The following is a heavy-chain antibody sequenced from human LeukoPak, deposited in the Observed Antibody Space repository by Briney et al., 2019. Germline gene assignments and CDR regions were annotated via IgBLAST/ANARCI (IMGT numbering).Heavy chain of an antibody. CDR3: AKNLSGDYGEI. CDR2: ISYDGSNK. Sequence: SGRSLRLSCAASGFTFSSYGMHWVRQAPGKGLEWVAVISYDGSNKYYADSVKGRFTISRDNSKNTLYLQMNSRRAEDRAGYYCAKNLSGDYGEIWGQGTMVTVSS. D-gene: IGHD4-17*01. V-gene: IGHV3-30*18. CDR1: GFTFSSYG. J-gene: IGHJ3*02.